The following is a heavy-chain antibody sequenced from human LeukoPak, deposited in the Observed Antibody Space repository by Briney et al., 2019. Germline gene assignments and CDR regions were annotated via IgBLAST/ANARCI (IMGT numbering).Heavy chain of an antibody. CDR2: INPTGGST. CDR3: ARAQFFLLAELVFVY. CDR1: GYTFTIYY. V-gene: IGHV1-46*01. Sequence: GASVKVSSTAFGYTFTIYYIQWVRQAPGQGLEWMGIINPTGGSTIYAQNFQGRVTMTRDTSTNTVYMELSSLRSEDTAVYYCARAQFFLLAELVFVYWGGETVDSVSS. D-gene: IGHD3-16*01. J-gene: IGHJ4*02.